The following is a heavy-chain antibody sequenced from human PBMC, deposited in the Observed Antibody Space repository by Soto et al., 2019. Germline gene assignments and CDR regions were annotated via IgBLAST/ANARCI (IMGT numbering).Heavy chain of an antibody. CDR2: INPNSGGT. V-gene: IGHV1-2*02. CDR1: GYTFTGYY. Sequence: ASVKVSCKASGYTFTGYYMHWVRQAPVQGLEWMGWINPNSGGTNYAQKFQGRVTMTRDTYISTAYMELSRLRSDDTAVYYCAHSTAMDPHTGAFDIWGQGTMVTVSS. J-gene: IGHJ3*02. D-gene: IGHD5-18*01. CDR3: AHSTAMDPHTGAFDI.